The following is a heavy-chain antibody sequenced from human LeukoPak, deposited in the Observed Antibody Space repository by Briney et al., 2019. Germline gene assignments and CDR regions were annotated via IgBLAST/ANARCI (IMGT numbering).Heavy chain of an antibody. Sequence: ASVKVSCKASGYTFTGYYLHWVRQAPGQGLEWMGCVNPNSGDTNYAQKFQGSVTMTGDTSISTAYMELSRLRSDDTTVYYCARASGSYWWFDSWGQGTLVTVSS. D-gene: IGHD1-26*01. J-gene: IGHJ5*01. CDR1: GYTFTGYY. CDR3: ARASGSYWWFDS. CDR2: VNPNSGDT. V-gene: IGHV1-2*02.